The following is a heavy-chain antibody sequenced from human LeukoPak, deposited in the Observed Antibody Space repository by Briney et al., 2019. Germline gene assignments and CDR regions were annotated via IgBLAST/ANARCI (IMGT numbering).Heavy chain of an antibody. CDR3: ARDRHRRHYYDSSLHPPLDY. CDR2: ISGYNGNT. V-gene: IGHV1-18*01. J-gene: IGHJ4*02. CDR1: GYTFTNFG. Sequence: AASVKVSCKASGYTFTNFGISWVRQAPGQGLEWMGWISGYNGNTNYAQELQGRVTMTTDTSTSTAYMDLRSLRSDDTAVYYCARDRHRRHYYDSSLHPPLDYWGQGTLVTVSS. D-gene: IGHD3-22*01.